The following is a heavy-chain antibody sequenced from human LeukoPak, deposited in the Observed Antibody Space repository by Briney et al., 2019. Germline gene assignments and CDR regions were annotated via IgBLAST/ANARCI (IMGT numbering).Heavy chain of an antibody. CDR1: GGTFSSYA. CDR2: IIPIFGTA. D-gene: IGHD3-22*01. V-gene: IGHV1-69*01. J-gene: IGHJ4*02. Sequence: SVKVSCKASGGTFSSYAISWVRQAPGQGLEWMGGIIPIFGTANYAQKFQGRVTITADESTSTAYMELSSLRSEDTAVYYCAILPTYYYDSSGYYYFDYWGQGTLVTVSS. CDR3: AILPTYYYDSSGYYYFDY.